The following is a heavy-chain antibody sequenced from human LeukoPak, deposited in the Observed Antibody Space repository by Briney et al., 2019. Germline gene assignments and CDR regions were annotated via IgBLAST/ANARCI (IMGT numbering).Heavy chain of an antibody. CDR1: GYTFTSYG. Sequence: SVKVSCKASGYTFTSYGISWVRQAPGQGPEWMGGIIPIFGTANYAQKFQGRVTITADESTSTAYMELSSLRSEDTAVYYCARGRAAAGTPYYFDYWGQGTLVTVSS. J-gene: IGHJ4*02. CDR3: ARGRAAAGTPYYFDY. V-gene: IGHV1-69*13. CDR2: IIPIFGTA. D-gene: IGHD6-13*01.